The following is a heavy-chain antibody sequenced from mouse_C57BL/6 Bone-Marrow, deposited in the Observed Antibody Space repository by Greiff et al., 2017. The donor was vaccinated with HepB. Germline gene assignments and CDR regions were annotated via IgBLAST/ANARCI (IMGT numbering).Heavy chain of an antibody. CDR3: VGKWFAY. V-gene: IGHV1-82*01. J-gene: IGHJ3*01. Sequence: VKVVESGPELVKPGASVKISCKASGYAFSSSWMNWVKQRPGKGLEWIGRIYPGDGDTNYNGKFKGKATLTADKSSSTAYMQLSSLTSEDSAVYFGVGKWFAYWGQGTLVTVSA. CDR2: IYPGDGDT. CDR1: GYAFSSSW.